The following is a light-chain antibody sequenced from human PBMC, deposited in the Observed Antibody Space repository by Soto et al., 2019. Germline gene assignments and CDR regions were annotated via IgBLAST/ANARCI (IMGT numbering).Light chain of an antibody. J-gene: IGLJ1*01. V-gene: IGLV2-14*03. CDR2: DVS. Sequence: QSALTQPASVSGSPGQSITISCTGTSSDVGAYNHVSWFQHHPGKAPKLMIYDVSNRPSGVSNRFSGSKSGNTASLTISGLQAEDEADYYCLSHTTSTTYVFGTGTKLTVL. CDR1: SSDVGAYNH. CDR3: LSHTTSTTYV.